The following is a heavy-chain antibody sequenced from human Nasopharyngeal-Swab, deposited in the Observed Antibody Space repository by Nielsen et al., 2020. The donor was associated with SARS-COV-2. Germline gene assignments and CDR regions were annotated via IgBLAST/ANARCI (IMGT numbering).Heavy chain of an antibody. CDR3: AKDGRGYSYGIRYYYYGMDV. V-gene: IGHV3-53*01. D-gene: IGHD5-18*01. CDR2: IYSGGST. CDR1: GFTFSSYE. J-gene: IGHJ6*02. Sequence: GESLKISCAASGFTFSSYEMNWVRQAPGKGLEWVSVIYSGGSTYYADSVKGRFTISRHNSKNTLYLQMNSLRAEDTAVYYCAKDGRGYSYGIRYYYYGMDVWGQGTTVTVSS.